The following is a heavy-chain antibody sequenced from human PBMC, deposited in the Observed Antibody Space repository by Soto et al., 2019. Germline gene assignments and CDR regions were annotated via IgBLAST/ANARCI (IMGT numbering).Heavy chain of an antibody. J-gene: IGHJ6*02. D-gene: IGHD2-15*01. V-gene: IGHV5-51*01. CDR1: GYSFTSYW. CDR2: IYPGDSDT. Sequence: EVQLVQSGAEVKKPGESLKISCKGSGYSFTSYWIGWVRQMPGKGLEWMGIIYPGDSDTRYSPSFQGQVTISADKSISTAYLQWSSLKASDTAMYYCARRSGGYCSGGSCRNYYYYGMDVWGQGTTVTVSS. CDR3: ARRSGGYCSGGSCRNYYYYGMDV.